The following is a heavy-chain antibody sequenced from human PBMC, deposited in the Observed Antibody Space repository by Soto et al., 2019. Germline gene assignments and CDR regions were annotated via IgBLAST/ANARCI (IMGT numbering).Heavy chain of an antibody. Sequence: VQLVETGGGLIQPGGSLRLSCAASGFTVSSNYMSWVRQAPGKGLEWVSVIYSGGSTYYADSVKGRFTISRDNSKNTLYLQMNSLRAEDTAVYYCARGSSGYDSRPYYFDYWGQGTLVTVSS. CDR3: ARGSSGYDSRPYYFDY. CDR2: IYSGGST. D-gene: IGHD5-12*01. V-gene: IGHV3-53*02. CDR1: GFTVSSNY. J-gene: IGHJ4*02.